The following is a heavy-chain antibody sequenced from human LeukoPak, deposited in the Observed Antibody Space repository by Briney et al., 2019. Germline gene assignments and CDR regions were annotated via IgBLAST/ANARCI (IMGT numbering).Heavy chain of an antibody. J-gene: IGHJ6*02. V-gene: IGHV4-31*03. CDR3: GGSSYIPAAMYYYYGMDV. CDR2: IYYSGST. Sequence: SETLSLTCTVSGGSISSGGYYWSWIRQHPGKGLEWIGYIYYSGSTYYNPSLKSRVTISVDASKNQFSLKLSSVTAADTAVYYCGGSSYIPAAMYYYYGMDVWGQGTTVTVSS. CDR1: GGSISSGGYY. D-gene: IGHD2-2*01.